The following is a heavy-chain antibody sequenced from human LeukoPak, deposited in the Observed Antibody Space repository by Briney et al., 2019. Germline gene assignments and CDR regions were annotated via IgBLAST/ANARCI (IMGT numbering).Heavy chain of an antibody. CDR3: ARDDPYSSSWYGNSYYYMDV. Sequence: PSGTLSLTCTVSGGSISSYYWSWIRQPPRKGLEWIGYIYYSGSTNYNPSLKSRVTISVDTSKNQFSLKLSSVTAADTAVYYCARDDPYSSSWYGNSYYYMDVWGKGTTVTVSS. J-gene: IGHJ6*03. CDR1: GGSISSYY. D-gene: IGHD6-13*01. CDR2: IYYSGST. V-gene: IGHV4-59*01.